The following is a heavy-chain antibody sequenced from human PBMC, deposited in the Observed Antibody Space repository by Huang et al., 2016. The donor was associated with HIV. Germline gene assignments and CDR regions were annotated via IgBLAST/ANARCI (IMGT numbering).Heavy chain of an antibody. CDR1: GGSFSGYY. Sequence: QVQLQQWGAGLLKPSETLSLTCAVYGGSFSGYYWSWIRQSPGKGLEWMGEINHSGSTNYNPSRKSRLTRSVDTSKNQFSLKLRSVTAADTAVYYCARERMMSWLDDHDAFDIWGQGTMVTVSS. V-gene: IGHV4-34*01. CDR3: ARERMMSWLDDHDAFDI. J-gene: IGHJ3*02. D-gene: IGHD1-1*01. CDR2: INHSGST.